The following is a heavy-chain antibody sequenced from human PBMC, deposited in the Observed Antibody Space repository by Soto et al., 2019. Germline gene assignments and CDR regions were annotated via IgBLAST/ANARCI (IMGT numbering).Heavy chain of an antibody. J-gene: IGHJ3*02. CDR1: GFTFSSYG. Sequence: ESVGGVVQPGRSLRLSCAASGFTFSSYGMHWVRQAPGKGLEWVAVIWYDGSNKYYADSVKGRFTISRDNSKNTLYLQMNSLRAEDTAVYYCAAIKGGAKGDAFDIWGQGTMVTVSS. CDR2: IWYDGSNK. D-gene: IGHD2-21*01. CDR3: AAIKGGAKGDAFDI. V-gene: IGHV3-33*01.